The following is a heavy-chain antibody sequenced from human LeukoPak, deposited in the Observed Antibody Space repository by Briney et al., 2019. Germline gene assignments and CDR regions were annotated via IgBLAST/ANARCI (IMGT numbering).Heavy chain of an antibody. Sequence: SVKVSCKASGGTFSSNAISWVRQAPGQGLEWMGGIIPIFGTPNYAQKFQGRVTITTDESTNTAYMELSSLRSEDTAIYYCARGSGYYYDSSGSYPFDYWGQGTLVTVSS. CDR3: ARGSGYYYDSSGSYPFDY. CDR1: GGTFSSNA. CDR2: IIPIFGTP. J-gene: IGHJ4*02. V-gene: IGHV1-69*05. D-gene: IGHD3-22*01.